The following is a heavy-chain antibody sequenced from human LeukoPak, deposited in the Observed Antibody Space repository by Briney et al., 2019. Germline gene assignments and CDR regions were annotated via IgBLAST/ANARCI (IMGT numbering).Heavy chain of an antibody. V-gene: IGHV3-7*01. D-gene: IGHD4-11*01. CDR1: GFAFSSYW. J-gene: IGHJ4*02. CDR2: ISPDGSGK. Sequence: GGSLRLSCVASGFAFSSYWMSWVRQAPGRGLELVANISPDGSGKYCVDSVKGRFAISRDNAKRSLYLQMNSLRAEDTVVYYCANQAYSQFDYWGQGTLVTVSS. CDR3: ANQAYSQFDY.